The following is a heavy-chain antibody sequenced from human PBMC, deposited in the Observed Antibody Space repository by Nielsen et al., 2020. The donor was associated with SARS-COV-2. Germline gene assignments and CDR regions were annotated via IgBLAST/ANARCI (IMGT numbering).Heavy chain of an antibody. CDR2: IRSKANIYAT. D-gene: IGHD6-13*01. CDR1: GFTFSGSS. CDR3: TRVNPTSGSWFDALDI. Sequence: GESLKISCAASGFTFSGSSMHWVRQASGKGLEWIGRIRSKANIYATAYAASVKGRFIISRDDSKNTAYLQMNNLRTEDTAVYYCTRVNPTSGSWFDALDIWGQGTMVTVSS. J-gene: IGHJ3*02. V-gene: IGHV3-73*01.